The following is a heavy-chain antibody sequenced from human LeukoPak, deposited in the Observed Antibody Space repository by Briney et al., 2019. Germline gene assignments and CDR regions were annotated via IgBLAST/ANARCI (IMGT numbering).Heavy chain of an antibody. CDR2: IYTSGST. CDR3: ARDREVYGSGSYYSHLDY. Sequence: SETLSLTCTVSGGSISSGSYYWSWIRQPAGKGLEWIGRIYTSGSTNYNPSLKSRVTISIDTSKNQFSLKLSSVTAADTAEYYCARDREVYGSGSYYSHLDYWGQGTLVTVSS. J-gene: IGHJ4*02. CDR1: GGSISSGSYY. D-gene: IGHD3-10*01. V-gene: IGHV4-61*02.